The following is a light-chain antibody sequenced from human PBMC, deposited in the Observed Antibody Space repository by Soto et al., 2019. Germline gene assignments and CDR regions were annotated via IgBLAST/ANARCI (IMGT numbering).Light chain of an antibody. J-gene: IGKJ1*01. CDR1: QSVSSNY. V-gene: IGKV3-20*01. CDR2: GAS. Sequence: EIVLTQSPGALSLTPEERATLSCRASQSVSSNYLAWYQQRPGQAPRLLIYGASSRATGIPDRFSGSGSGTDFTLTISRLEPEDFAVYSCQLYGSSPWTFGQGTKVEIK. CDR3: QLYGSSPWT.